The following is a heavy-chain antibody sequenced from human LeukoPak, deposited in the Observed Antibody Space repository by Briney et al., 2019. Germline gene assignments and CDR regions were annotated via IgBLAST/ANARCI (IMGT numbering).Heavy chain of an antibody. Sequence: GTSLRLSCAASGFTFNTYGMHWVRQAPGKGLEWVAVISYDGNNKYYADSVKGRFTISRDNSKNTLYLQMNSLRVEDTAVYYCARGGAGYSSGWLPHWGQGTLVTVSS. D-gene: IGHD6-19*01. CDR2: ISYDGNNK. J-gene: IGHJ4*02. CDR3: ARGGAGYSSGWLPH. V-gene: IGHV3-30*03. CDR1: GFTFNTYG.